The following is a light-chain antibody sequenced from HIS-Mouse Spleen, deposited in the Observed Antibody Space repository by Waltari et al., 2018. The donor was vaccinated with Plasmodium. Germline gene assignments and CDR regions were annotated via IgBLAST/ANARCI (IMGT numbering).Light chain of an antibody. Sequence: GQSIPISCTGTSSDVGGYNLVSLYPQHPGKAPKLIIYEGSKRPSGVSTRFSGSNSGNTSSLTISGRQAEDESDYYCCSYAGSSTWVFGGGTKLTVL. CDR2: EGS. CDR1: SSDVGGYNL. J-gene: IGLJ3*02. V-gene: IGLV2-23*01. CDR3: CSYAGSSTWV.